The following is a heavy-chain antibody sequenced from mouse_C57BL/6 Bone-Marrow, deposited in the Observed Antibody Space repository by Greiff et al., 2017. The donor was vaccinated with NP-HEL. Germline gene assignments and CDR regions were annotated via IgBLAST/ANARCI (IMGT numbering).Heavy chain of an antibody. J-gene: IGHJ2*01. CDR3: ARDGNTTVAHFDY. CDR1: GFTFSSYA. CDR2: ISDGGSYT. Sequence: EVMLVESGGGLVKPGGSLKLSCAASGFTFSSYAMSWVRQTPEKRLEWVATISDGGSYTYYPDNVKGRFTISRDNAKNNLYLQMSHLKSEDTAMYYCARDGNTTVAHFDYWGQGTTLTVSS. V-gene: IGHV5-4*01. D-gene: IGHD1-1*01.